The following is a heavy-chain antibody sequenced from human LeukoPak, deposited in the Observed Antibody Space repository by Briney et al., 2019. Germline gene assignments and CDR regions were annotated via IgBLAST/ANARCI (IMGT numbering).Heavy chain of an antibody. D-gene: IGHD2-2*02. V-gene: IGHV1-2*02. Sequence: GASVKVSCKASGYTFTGYYMHWVRQAPGQGLEWIGWINPNSGGTNYAQKFQGRVTMTRDTSISTAYMELSRLRSDDTTVYYCAREGCSSTSCYTHWGQGTLVTVSS. J-gene: IGHJ4*02. CDR3: AREGCSSTSCYTH. CDR1: GYTFTGYY. CDR2: INPNSGGT.